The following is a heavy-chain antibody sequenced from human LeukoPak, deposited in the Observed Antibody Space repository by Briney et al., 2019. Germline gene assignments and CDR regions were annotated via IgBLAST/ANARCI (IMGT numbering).Heavy chain of an antibody. CDR2: INPSGGST. CDR3: ARDRHIAAAVYYYYMDV. Sequence: GASVKVSCKASGYTFTSYYMHWVRQAPGQGLEWMGIINPSGGSTSYAQKFQGRVTMTRDTSTSTAYMELRSLRSDDTAVYYCARDRHIAAAVYYYYMDVWGKGTPVTVSS. D-gene: IGHD6-13*01. J-gene: IGHJ6*03. CDR1: GYTFTSYY. V-gene: IGHV1-46*01.